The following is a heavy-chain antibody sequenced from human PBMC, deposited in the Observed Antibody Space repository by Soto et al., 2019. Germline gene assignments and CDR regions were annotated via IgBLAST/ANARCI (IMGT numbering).Heavy chain of an antibody. D-gene: IGHD6-19*01. Sequence: QVNLVQSGAEVKKPGASVKVSCKASGYNFNGYYIHWVRQAPGQGLEWMGWMNPKTGGANYAQKSQGKVIMTTDTSISTAYLELRSLTSDDTAVYYCAKVISTIGSKQWLAQTKHQALDYWGQGTLVTVSS. CDR2: MNPKTGGA. CDR3: AKVISTIGSKQWLAQTKHQALDY. V-gene: IGHV1-2*02. CDR1: GYNFNGYY. J-gene: IGHJ4*02.